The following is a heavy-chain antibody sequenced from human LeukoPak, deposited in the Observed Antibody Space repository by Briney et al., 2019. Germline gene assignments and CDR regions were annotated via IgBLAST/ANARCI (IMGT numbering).Heavy chain of an antibody. Sequence: ASVKVSCKAPGGTFSSYAISWVRQAPGQGLEWMGGIIPIFGTANYAQKFQGRVTITADESTSTAYMELSSLRSEDTAVYYCARDRVGGSPGALDYWGQGTLVTVSS. CDR3: ARDRVGGSPGALDY. CDR1: GGTFSSYA. D-gene: IGHD1-26*01. CDR2: IIPIFGTA. J-gene: IGHJ4*02. V-gene: IGHV1-69*01.